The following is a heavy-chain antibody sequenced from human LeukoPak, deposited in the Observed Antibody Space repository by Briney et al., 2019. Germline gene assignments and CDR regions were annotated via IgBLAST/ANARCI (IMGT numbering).Heavy chain of an antibody. CDR2: IKQDGSET. J-gene: IGHJ4*02. V-gene: IGHV3-7*05. D-gene: IGHD4-17*01. CDR3: ARGMYGDYS. Sequence: GGSLRLSCAAPGFNFNTYWMTWVRQAPGKGLQWVAKIKQDGSETYYVDSLKGRFTISRDNAKNSLFLQMNSLRAEDTAVYYCARGMYGDYSWGQGTLVTVSS. CDR1: GFNFNTYW.